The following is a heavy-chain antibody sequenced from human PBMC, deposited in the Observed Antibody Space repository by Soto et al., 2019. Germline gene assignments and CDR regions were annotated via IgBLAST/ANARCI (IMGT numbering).Heavy chain of an antibody. V-gene: IGHV1-3*01. J-gene: IGHJ5*02. CDR1: GYTFTNYA. D-gene: IGHD1-26*01. CDR2: INAGNGNT. CDR3: ARHGNNNSFDP. Sequence: ASVKVSCKASGYTFTNYAIHWVRQAPGQRLEWMGWINAGNGNTKYSQKFQGRVTITRDTSASTAYMEMRSLRSEDTAVYYCARHGNNNSFDPWGQGTLVTVSS.